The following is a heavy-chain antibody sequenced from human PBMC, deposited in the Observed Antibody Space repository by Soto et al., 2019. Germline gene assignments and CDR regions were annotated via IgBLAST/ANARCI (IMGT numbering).Heavy chain of an antibody. CDR3: AGPSVGDYGSFDY. CDR2: IIPIFGTA. CDR1: GGTFSSYA. Sequence: AVKVSCEASGGTFSSYAISWVRQAPGQGLEWMGGIIPIFGTANYAQKFQGRVTITADKSTSTAYMELSSLRSEDTAVYYCAGPSVGDYGSFDYWGQGTLVTVSS. J-gene: IGHJ4*02. D-gene: IGHD4-17*01. V-gene: IGHV1-69*06.